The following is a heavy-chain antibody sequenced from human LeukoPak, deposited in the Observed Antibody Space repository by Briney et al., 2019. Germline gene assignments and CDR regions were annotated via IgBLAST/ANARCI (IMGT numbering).Heavy chain of an antibody. J-gene: IGHJ6*03. D-gene: IGHD3-9*01. CDR2: ISGDGGST. CDR3: AKDHGLTGFYYYMDV. V-gene: IGHV3-43*02. CDR1: GFTFDGYA. Sequence: PGGSLRLSCAASGFTFDGYAMHWVRQAPGKGLEWVSLISGDGGSTYYADSVKGRFTISRDNSKNSLYLQMNSLRTEDTALYYCAKDHGLTGFYYYMDVWGKGTTVTISS.